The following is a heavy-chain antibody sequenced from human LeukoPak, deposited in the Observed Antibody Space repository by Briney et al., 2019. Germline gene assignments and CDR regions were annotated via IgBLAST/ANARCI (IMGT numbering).Heavy chain of an antibody. V-gene: IGHV1-18*01. CDR3: ARYDFWSGYHLDY. Sequence: ASVKVSCKASGYTFTSYGISWVRQAPGQGLEWMGWINPYSDNTDYAQQYQGRVTMTTDMSTGTAHMELRSLRSDDTAVYYCARYDFWSGYHLDYWGQGTLVTVSS. D-gene: IGHD3-3*01. CDR2: INPYSDNT. J-gene: IGHJ4*02. CDR1: GYTFTSYG.